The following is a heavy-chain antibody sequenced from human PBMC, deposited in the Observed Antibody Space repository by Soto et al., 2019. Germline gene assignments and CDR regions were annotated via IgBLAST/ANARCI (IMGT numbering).Heavy chain of an antibody. Sequence: GSGPKLVNPTQTLTLTCTFSGFSLSTKGVGVGWIRQPPGKALEWLALIYWNDDKPYSPSLRSRLTITKDTSKNQVVLTMTNMEPVNTATFSFARTYDRSDYYTWHFDYWGQGTLVTVSS. J-gene: IGHJ4*02. V-gene: IGHV2-5*01. CDR2: IYWNDDK. CDR1: GFSLSTKGVG. D-gene: IGHD3-22*01. CDR3: ARTYDRSDYYTWHFDY.